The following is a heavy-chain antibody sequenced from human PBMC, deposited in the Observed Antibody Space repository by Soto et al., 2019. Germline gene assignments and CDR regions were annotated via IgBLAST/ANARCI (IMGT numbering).Heavy chain of an antibody. CDR1: GGSISSYY. CDR3: ARDLNYYYDSSGFFDY. V-gene: IGHV4-59*01. Sequence: PSETLSLTCTVSGGSISSYYWSWIRQPPGKGLEWIGYIYYSGSTNYNPSLMSRVTISVDTSKNQFSLKLSSVTAADTAVYYCARDLNYYYDSSGFFDYWGQGTLVTVS. D-gene: IGHD3-22*01. J-gene: IGHJ4*02. CDR2: IYYSGST.